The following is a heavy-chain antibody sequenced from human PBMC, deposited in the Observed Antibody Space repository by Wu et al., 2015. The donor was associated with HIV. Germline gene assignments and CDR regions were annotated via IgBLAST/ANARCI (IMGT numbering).Heavy chain of an antibody. CDR3: ARDLRIAARSYYYYYMDV. D-gene: IGHD6-6*01. Sequence: QVQLVQSGAEVKKPGSSVKVSCKASGGTFSSYAISWVRQAPGQGLEWMGGIIPIFGTANYAQKFQGRVTITADESTSTAYMELSSLRSEDTAVYYCARDLRIAARSYYYYYMDVWGKGTTVTVSS. CDR1: GGTFSSYA. V-gene: IGHV1-69*12. CDR2: IIPIFGTA. J-gene: IGHJ6*03.